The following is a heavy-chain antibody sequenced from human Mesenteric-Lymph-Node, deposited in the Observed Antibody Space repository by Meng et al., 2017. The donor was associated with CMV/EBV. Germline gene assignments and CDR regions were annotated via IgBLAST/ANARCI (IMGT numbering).Heavy chain of an antibody. D-gene: IGHD3-22*01. CDR2: IRYDGTKK. CDR3: AKDYYDSSAAFDL. J-gene: IGHJ3*01. CDR1: GFIFSGYA. Sequence: GESLKISCAASGFIFSGYAMSWVRQAPGKGLEWVAVIRYDGTKKYYGDSVKGRFTISRDNSKNTLYLQMNSLRAEDTAVYYCAKDYYDSSAAFDLWGQGTMVTVSS. V-gene: IGHV3-30*02.